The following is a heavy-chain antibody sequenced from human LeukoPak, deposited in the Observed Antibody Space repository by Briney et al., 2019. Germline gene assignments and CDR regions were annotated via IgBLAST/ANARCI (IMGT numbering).Heavy chain of an antibody. J-gene: IGHJ4*02. CDR2: ISGSGGST. CDR1: GFTFSDSF. D-gene: IGHD5-12*01. CDR3: AKDDVDIVD. V-gene: IGHV3-23*01. Sequence: PGGSLRLSCEASGFTFSDSFMSWIRQAPGKGLEWVSAISGSGGSTYYADSVKGRFTISRDNSKNTLYLQMNSLRAEDTAVYYCAKDDVDIVDWGQGTLVTVSS.